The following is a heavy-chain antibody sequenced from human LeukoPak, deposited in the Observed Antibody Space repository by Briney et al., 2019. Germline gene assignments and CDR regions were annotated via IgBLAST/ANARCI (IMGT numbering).Heavy chain of an antibody. J-gene: IGHJ4*02. CDR2: GFDSERT. V-gene: IGHV4-59*11. CDR3: TTIKRGNIFGYFDF. D-gene: IGHD5-18*01. CDR1: GGFMTTHH. Sequence: PSETLSLTCTVSGGFMTTHHWNWIRQTPGKGLAWIGYGFDSERTKANHALKSRVTLSADTSKNQLSLRLSSVTAADTAVYYCTTIKRGNIFGYFDFWGQGILVTVSS.